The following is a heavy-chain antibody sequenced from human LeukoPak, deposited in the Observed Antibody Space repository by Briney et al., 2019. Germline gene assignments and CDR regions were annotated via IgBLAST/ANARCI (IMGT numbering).Heavy chain of an antibody. D-gene: IGHD4-17*01. CDR3: ARDVHGDYGSGWFDP. CDR1: GYTFTSYY. J-gene: IGHJ5*02. Sequence: ASVKVSCKASGYTFTSYYMHWVRQAPGQGLEWMGIINPSGGSTSYAQKFQGRVTITKDESTRTVYLELTSLTSDDTAVYYCARDVHGDYGSGWFDPWGQGTLVSVSS. CDR2: INPSGGST. V-gene: IGHV1-46*01.